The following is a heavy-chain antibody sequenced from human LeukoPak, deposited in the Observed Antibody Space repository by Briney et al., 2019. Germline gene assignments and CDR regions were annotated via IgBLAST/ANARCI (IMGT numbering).Heavy chain of an antibody. CDR3: ARHGLTAGDYFDY. CDR2: IYYSGST. D-gene: IGHD2-21*02. CDR1: GGSISSYY. J-gene: IGHJ4*02. V-gene: IGHV4-59*08. Sequence: PTETLSLTCTVSGGSISSYYRSWIRQPPGKGLEWIGYIYYSGSTNYNPSLKSRVTISVDTSKNQFSLKLSSVTAADTAVYYCARHGLTAGDYFDYWGQGTLVTVSS.